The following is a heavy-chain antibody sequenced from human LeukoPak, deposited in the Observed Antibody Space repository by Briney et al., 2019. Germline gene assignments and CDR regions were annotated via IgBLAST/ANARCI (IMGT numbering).Heavy chain of an antibody. J-gene: IGHJ4*02. CDR2: INPSGGST. CDR1: GYTFTSYY. V-gene: IGHV1-46*01. CDR3: ARDWRPDYDFWSGYSALLDY. D-gene: IGHD3-3*01. Sequence: ASVKVSCKASGYTFTSYYVHWVRQAPGQGLEWMGIINPSGGSTSYAQKFQGRVTMTRDSSTSTVYMELSSLRSEDTAVYYCARDWRPDYDFWSGYSALLDYWGQGTLVTVSS.